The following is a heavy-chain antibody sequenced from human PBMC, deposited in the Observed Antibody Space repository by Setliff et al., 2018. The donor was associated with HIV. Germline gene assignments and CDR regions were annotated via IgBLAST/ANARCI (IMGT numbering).Heavy chain of an antibody. CDR1: GGTFSGFA. D-gene: IGHD1-26*01. J-gene: IGHJ4*02. CDR3: ARDLGSGSYIDF. V-gene: IGHV1-69*13. CDR2: IIPIFGSA. Sequence: SVMVSCKASGGTFSGFALSWVRQAPGQGLEWMGGIIPIFGSANYAPNFQGRVTFTADESTRITYMELSSLRSEDTAVYYCARDLGSGSYIDFWGQGTLVTVSS.